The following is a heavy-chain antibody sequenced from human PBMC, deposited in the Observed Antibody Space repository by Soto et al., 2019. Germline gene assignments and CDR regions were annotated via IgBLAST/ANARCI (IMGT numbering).Heavy chain of an antibody. D-gene: IGHD3-16*02. Sequence: ASVKVSCKASGYTFTSYAMHWVRQAPGQRLEWMGWINAGNGNTKYSQKFQGRVTITRDPSASTAYMELSSLRSEDTAVYYCARARAWGSYRPLDYWGQGTLVTVSS. CDR3: ARARAWGSYRPLDY. CDR1: GYTFTSYA. CDR2: INAGNGNT. J-gene: IGHJ4*02. V-gene: IGHV1-3*01.